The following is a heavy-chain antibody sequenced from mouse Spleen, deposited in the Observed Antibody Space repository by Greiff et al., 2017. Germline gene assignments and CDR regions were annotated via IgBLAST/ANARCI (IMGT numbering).Heavy chain of an antibody. Sequence: QVQLQQSGPGLVQPSQSLSITCTVSGFSLTSYGVHWVRQSPGKGLEWLGVICSGGSTDYNAAFISRLSISKDNSKSQVFFKMNSLQADDTAIYYCARLWDPDYFDSWGKGTTLTVSS. D-gene: IGHD4-1*01. V-gene: IGHV2-2*01. CDR2: ICSGGST. CDR1: GFSLTSYG. CDR3: ARLWDPDYFDS. J-gene: IGHJ2*01.